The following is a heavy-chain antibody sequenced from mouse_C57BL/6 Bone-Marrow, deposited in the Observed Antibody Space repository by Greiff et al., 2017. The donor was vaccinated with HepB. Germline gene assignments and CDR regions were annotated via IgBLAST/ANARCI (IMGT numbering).Heavy chain of an antibody. CDR3: ASRDDYAWFAY. V-gene: IGHV1-55*01. J-gene: IGHJ3*01. Sequence: QVQLKQPGAELVKPGASVKMSRKASGYTFTSYWITWVKQRPGQGLEWIGDIYPGSGSTNYNEKFKSKATLTVDTSSSTAYMQLSSLTSEDSAVYYCASRDDYAWFAYWGQGTLVTVSA. CDR1: GYTFTSYW. D-gene: IGHD2-4*01. CDR2: IYPGSGST.